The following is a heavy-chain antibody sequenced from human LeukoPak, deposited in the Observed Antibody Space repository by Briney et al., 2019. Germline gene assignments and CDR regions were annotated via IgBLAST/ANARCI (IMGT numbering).Heavy chain of an antibody. CDR1: GDSISSGDYY. V-gene: IGHV4-61*02. Sequence: SETLSPTCTVSGDSISSGDYYWSWIRQPAGKGLEWIGRISSSGSTNYNPSLKSRVTISVDTSKNQFSLKLSSVTAADTAVYFCARGPYSYDSSGAFDIWGQGTMVTVSS. CDR3: ARGPYSYDSSGAFDI. CDR2: ISSSGST. J-gene: IGHJ3*02. D-gene: IGHD3-22*01.